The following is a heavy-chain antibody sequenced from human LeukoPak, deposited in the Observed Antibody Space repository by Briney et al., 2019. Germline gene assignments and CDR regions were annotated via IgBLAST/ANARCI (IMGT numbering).Heavy chain of an antibody. V-gene: IGHV3-74*01. CDR1: EFTFSTYW. J-gene: IGHJ4*02. CDR2: INTDGSRT. CDR3: AKGAGGGSGSYFDY. Sequence: GGSLRLSCEASEFTFSTYWMHWVRQVPGKGLVWVARINTDGSRTSYADSVKGRFTISRDNAKNSLYLQMNSLRAEDTALYYCAKGAGGGSGSYFDYWGQGTLVTVSS. D-gene: IGHD3-10*01.